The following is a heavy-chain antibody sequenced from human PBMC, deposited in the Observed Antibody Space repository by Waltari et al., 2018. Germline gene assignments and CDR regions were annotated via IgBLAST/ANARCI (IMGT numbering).Heavy chain of an antibody. CDR2: ISYDGSNK. CDR3: ARVVRLAFDI. J-gene: IGHJ3*02. CDR1: GFTFSSYA. D-gene: IGHD6-25*01. Sequence: QVQLVESGGGVVQPGRSLRLSCAASGFTFSSYAMHWVRQAPGKGLEGVAVISYDGSNKYYADSVKGRFTSSRDNSKNTLYLQMNSLRAEDTAVYYCARVVRLAFDIWGQGTMVTVSS. V-gene: IGHV3-30-3*01.